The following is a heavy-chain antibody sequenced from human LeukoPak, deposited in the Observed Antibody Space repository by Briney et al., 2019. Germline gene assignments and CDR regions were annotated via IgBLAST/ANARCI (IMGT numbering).Heavy chain of an antibody. J-gene: IGHJ6*04. Sequence: GGSLRLSCAASGFTFSNAWMSWVRQAPGKGLEWVSAISGSGGNTYYADSVKGRFTISRDNSKNTLYLQMDSLRAEDTAVYYCAKSDDILTGYPYGMDVWGKGTTVTVSS. CDR2: ISGSGGNT. V-gene: IGHV3-23*01. CDR3: AKSDDILTGYPYGMDV. CDR1: GFTFSNAW. D-gene: IGHD3-9*01.